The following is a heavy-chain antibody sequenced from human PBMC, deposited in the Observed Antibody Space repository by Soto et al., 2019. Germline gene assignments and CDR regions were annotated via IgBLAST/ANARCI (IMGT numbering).Heavy chain of an antibody. Sequence: QVQLVESGGGVVQPGRSLRLSCAASGFTFSSYGMHWVRQAPGKGLEWVAVIWYDGSNKYYADSVKGRFTISRDNSKNTLYLQMNSLRAEDTAVYYCARAESSRYYYYYGMDVWGQGTTVTVSS. CDR1: GFTFSSYG. D-gene: IGHD1-26*01. J-gene: IGHJ6*02. CDR2: IWYDGSNK. CDR3: ARAESSRYYYYYGMDV. V-gene: IGHV3-33*01.